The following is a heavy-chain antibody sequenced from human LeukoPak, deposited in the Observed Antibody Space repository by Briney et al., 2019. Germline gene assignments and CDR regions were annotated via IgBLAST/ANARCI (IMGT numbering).Heavy chain of an antibody. V-gene: IGHV3-33*06. CDR1: GFTFSSYG. CDR2: IWYDGSNK. CDR3: AKSRGIAVAGYDY. D-gene: IGHD6-19*01. J-gene: IGHJ4*02. Sequence: GGSLRLSCAASGFTFSSYGTHWVRQAPGKGLEWVAVIWYDGSNKYYADSVTGRFTISRDNSKNTLYLQMNSLRAEDTAVYYCAKSRGIAVAGYDYWGQGTLVTVSS.